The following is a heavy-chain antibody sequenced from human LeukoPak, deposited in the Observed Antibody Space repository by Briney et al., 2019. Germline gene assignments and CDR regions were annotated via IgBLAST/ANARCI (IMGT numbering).Heavy chain of an antibody. CDR1: GGSTSSYY. J-gene: IGHJ6*02. Sequence: SETLTLTCTVSGGSTSSYYWSWIRQPPGKGLEWIGYIYYSGSTNYNPSLKSRVTISVDTSKNQFSLKLSSVTAADTAVYYCAREQTYYDFWSGYLPYGMDVWGQGTTVTVSS. D-gene: IGHD3-3*01. V-gene: IGHV4-59*01. CDR2: IYYSGST. CDR3: AREQTYYDFWSGYLPYGMDV.